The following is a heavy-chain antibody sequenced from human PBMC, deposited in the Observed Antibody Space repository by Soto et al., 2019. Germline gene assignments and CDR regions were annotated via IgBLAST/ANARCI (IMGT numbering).Heavy chain of an antibody. J-gene: IGHJ4*02. CDR3: ATSQLVVIYFDY. Sequence: GASVKVSCKASGYTFTSYYMHWVRQAPGQGLEWMGIINPSGGSTSYAQKFQGGVTMTRDTSTSTVYMELSSLRSEDTAVYYCATSQLVVIYFDYWGQGTLVTVSS. CDR1: GYTFTSYY. CDR2: INPSGGST. V-gene: IGHV1-46*01. D-gene: IGHD3-22*01.